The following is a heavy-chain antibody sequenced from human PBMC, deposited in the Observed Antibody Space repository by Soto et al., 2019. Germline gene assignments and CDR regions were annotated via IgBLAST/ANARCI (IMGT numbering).Heavy chain of an antibody. V-gene: IGHV1-69*12. D-gene: IGHD4-17*01. J-gene: IGHJ6*02. CDR2: IIPVFCSA. CDR1: GGSLSNFG. Sequence: QVQLVQSGAEVKKPGSSVKVSCTAAGGSLSNFGISWVRQAPGQGLEWMGGIIPVFCSANYALKFQGRVTISADESTSIVYMNVTSLLSEDTAVSYCARGDATKLVVTTYYGMDVWGQGTTVTVSS. CDR3: ARGDATKLVVTTYYGMDV.